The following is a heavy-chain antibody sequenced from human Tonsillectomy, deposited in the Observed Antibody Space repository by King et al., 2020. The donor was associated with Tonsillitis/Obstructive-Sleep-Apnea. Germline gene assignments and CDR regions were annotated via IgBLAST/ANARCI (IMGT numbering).Heavy chain of an antibody. CDR1: GFNFSYYA. Sequence: VQLVESGGGVVQPGRSLRVSCAASGFNFSYYAMHWVRQAPGKGLEWVAVISYDGNNKYYADSVKGRFTISRDISKNTLFLQMHSLRPEDRAVYYCARAKRDYGYYHLLDAFDIWGQGTMVTVSS. CDR3: ARAKRDYGYYHLLDAFDI. J-gene: IGHJ3*02. V-gene: IGHV3-30*04. D-gene: IGHD4-17*01. CDR2: ISYDGNNK.